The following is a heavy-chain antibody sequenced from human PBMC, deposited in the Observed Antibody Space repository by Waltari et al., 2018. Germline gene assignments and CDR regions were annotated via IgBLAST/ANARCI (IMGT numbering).Heavy chain of an antibody. CDR1: GFTFSNAW. D-gene: IGHD3-3*01. CDR3: TTGRLEYYDFWSGSDY. J-gene: IGHJ4*02. CDR2: IKSKTDGGTT. V-gene: IGHV3-15*01. Sequence: EVQLVESGGGLVKPGGSLRLSCVASGFTFSNAWMSWVRQAPGKGLEWVGRIKSKTDGGTTDYAAPVKGRFTISRDDSKNTRYLQMNSLKTEDTAVYYCTTGRLEYYDFWSGSDYWGQGTLVTVSS.